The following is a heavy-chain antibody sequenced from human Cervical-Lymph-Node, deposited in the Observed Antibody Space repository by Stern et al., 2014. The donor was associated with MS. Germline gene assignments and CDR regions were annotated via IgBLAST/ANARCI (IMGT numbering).Heavy chain of an antibody. CDR3: ASPPPSDY. V-gene: IGHV3-30*04. CDR2: ISYDGRNN. J-gene: IGHJ4*02. Sequence: VHLVESGGGVVQPGRSLRLSCAASGFTFSNYAMHWVRQAPGKGLEWVAAISYDGRNNYYADSVKGRFTISRDNSKNTLYLHMNSLRTEDTAVYYCASPPPSDYWGQGTLVTVSS. CDR1: GFTFSNYA.